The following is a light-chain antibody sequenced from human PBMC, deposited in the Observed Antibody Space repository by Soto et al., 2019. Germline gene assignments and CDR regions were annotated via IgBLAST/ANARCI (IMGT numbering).Light chain of an antibody. V-gene: IGLV2-11*01. CDR3: CSYAGSYTYV. CDR2: DVS. Sequence: QSVLTQPRSVSGSPGQSVTISCTGTSSDVGGCNYVSWYQHHPGKAPKVMIYDVSKRPSGVPDRFSGSKSGNTASLTISGLQAEDEADYYCCSYAGSYTYVFGTGTKVTVL. J-gene: IGLJ1*01. CDR1: SSDVGGCNY.